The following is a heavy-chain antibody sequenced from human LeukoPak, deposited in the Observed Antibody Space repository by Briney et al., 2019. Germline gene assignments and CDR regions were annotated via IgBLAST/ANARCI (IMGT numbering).Heavy chain of an antibody. V-gene: IGHV4-31*03. Sequence: SETLSLTCTVSGASISGTDYYWTWTRHHPGEGLEWLGFIHFSGTIYYNPSLRSRLIISADTAKNQMSLKMSSMTAADTAVYYCEAGGDTAKGGKYWGQGTQVTVSS. CDR3: EAGGDTAKGGKY. J-gene: IGHJ4*02. CDR1: GASISGTDYY. D-gene: IGHD5-18*01. CDR2: IHFSGTI.